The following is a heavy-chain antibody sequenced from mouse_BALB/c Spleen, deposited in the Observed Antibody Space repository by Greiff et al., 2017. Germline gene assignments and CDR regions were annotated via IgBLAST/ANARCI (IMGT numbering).Heavy chain of an antibody. V-gene: IGHV6-6*02. Sequence: EVQGVESGGGLVQPGGSMKLSCVASGFTFSSYWMSWVRQSPEKGLEWVAEIRLKSDNYATHYAESVKGKFTISRDDSKSRLYLQMNSLRAEDTGIYYCTINWEGAWFAYWGQGTLVTVSA. D-gene: IGHD4-1*02. J-gene: IGHJ3*01. CDR1: GFTFSSYW. CDR2: IRLKSDNYAT. CDR3: TINWEGAWFAY.